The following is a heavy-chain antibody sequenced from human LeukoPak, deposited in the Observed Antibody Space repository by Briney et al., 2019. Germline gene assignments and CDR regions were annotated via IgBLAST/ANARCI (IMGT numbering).Heavy chain of an antibody. CDR1: GFSFRSHW. CDR2: INQEGSEK. J-gene: IGHJ4*02. D-gene: IGHD3-16*01. CDR3: ARDGVAAGIYFDC. V-gene: IGHV3-7*01. Sequence: GGSLRLSCAASGFSFRSHWMSWFRQAPGKGLEWVANINQEGSEKYYVDSVKGRFTISRDNAKNSLYLQMNSLRAEDTAVYYCARDGVAAGIYFDCWGQGNLVTVSS.